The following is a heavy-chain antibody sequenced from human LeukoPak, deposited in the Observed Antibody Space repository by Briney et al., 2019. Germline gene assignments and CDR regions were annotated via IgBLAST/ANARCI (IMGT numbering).Heavy chain of an antibody. V-gene: IGHV3-21*01. D-gene: IGHD4-11*01. Sequence: GGSLRLSCAASGFTFSSYSMNWVRQAPGKGLEWVSSISSSSSYIYYADSVKGRFTISRDNAKNPLYLQMNSLRAEDTAVYYCASPTVRGSWFDPWGQGTLVTVSS. CDR2: ISSSSSYI. J-gene: IGHJ5*02. CDR1: GFTFSSYS. CDR3: ASPTVRGSWFDP.